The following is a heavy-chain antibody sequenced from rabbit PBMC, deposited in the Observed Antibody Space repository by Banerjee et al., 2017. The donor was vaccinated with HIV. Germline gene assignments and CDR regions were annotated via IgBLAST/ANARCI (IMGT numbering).Heavy chain of an antibody. D-gene: IGHD6-1*01. CDR2: IDITDGNT. J-gene: IGHJ4*01. Sequence: QSLEESGGDLVKPGASLTLTCTASGFSFSSIYWICWVRQAPGKGLEWIACIDITDGNTYYATWAKGRFTLSKTSSTTVTLQMTSLTAADTATYFCARRSAINGYGLNLWGQAPWSPS. CDR1: GFSFSSIYW. CDR3: ARRSAINGYGLNL. V-gene: IGHV1S40*01.